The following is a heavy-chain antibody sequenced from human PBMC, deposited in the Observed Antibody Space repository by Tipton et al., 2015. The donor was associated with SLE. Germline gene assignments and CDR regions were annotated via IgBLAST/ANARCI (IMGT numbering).Heavy chain of an antibody. D-gene: IGHD3-22*01. CDR1: GFTFSSYT. CDR2: ISGSGGST. J-gene: IGHJ3*02. CDR3: AKGITMIVVVITGGAFDI. Sequence: SLRLSCAASGFTFSSYTMSWVRQAPGKGLEWVSAISGSGGSTYYVDSVKGRFTISRDNSKNTLYLQMNSLRAEDTAVYYCAKGITMIVVVITGGAFDIWGQGTMVTVSS. V-gene: IGHV3-23*01.